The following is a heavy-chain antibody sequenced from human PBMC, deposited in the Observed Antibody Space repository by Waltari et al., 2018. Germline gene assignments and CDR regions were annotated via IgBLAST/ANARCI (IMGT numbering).Heavy chain of an antibody. CDR3: ARDIYYYDSSGYYYFDI. V-gene: IGHV1-69*12. CDR1: GGTFSSSA. CDR2: IIPIFGTA. D-gene: IGHD3-22*01. J-gene: IGHJ3*02. Sequence: QVQLVQSGAEVKKPGSSVKVSCKASGGTFSSSAISWVRQAPGQGLEWMGGIIPIFGTANYAQKCQGRVTITADESTSTAYMELSSLRSEDTAVYYCARDIYYYDSSGYYYFDIWGQGTMVTVSS.